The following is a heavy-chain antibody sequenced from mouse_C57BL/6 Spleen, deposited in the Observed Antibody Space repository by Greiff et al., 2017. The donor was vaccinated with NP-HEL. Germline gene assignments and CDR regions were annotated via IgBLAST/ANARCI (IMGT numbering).Heavy chain of an antibody. J-gene: IGHJ1*03. CDR2: ISSGGSYT. D-gene: IGHD1-1*01. Sequence: EVKVVESGGDLVKPGGSLKLSCAASGFTFSSYGMSWVRQTPDKRLEWVATISSGGSYTYYPDSVKGRFTISRDNAKNTLYLQMSSLKSEDTAMYYCARPGSSYDWYFDVWGTGTTVTVSS. CDR3: ARPGSSYDWYFDV. V-gene: IGHV5-6*01. CDR1: GFTFSSYG.